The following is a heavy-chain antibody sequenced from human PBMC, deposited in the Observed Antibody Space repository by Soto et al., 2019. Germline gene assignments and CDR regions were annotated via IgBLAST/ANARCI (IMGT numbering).Heavy chain of an antibody. J-gene: IGHJ5*02. Sequence: SETLSLTCSIYSGSFSGYYWSWIRQPPGKGLEWIGEISQSGNTNYSPSLKSRVSISIDTSKNQFSLKLSSVTAADTAVYYCARGGSDCSSTSCYVRFDPWGQGTLVTVSS. CDR1: SGSFSGYY. CDR2: ISQSGNT. D-gene: IGHD2-2*01. CDR3: ARGGSDCSSTSCYVRFDP. V-gene: IGHV4-34*01.